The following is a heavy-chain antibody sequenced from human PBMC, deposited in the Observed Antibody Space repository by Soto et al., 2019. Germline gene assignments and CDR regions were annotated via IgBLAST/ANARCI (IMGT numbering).Heavy chain of an antibody. J-gene: IGHJ6*02. V-gene: IGHV3-49*03. Sequence: PLRICCTASGFTFGDYAMSWFRQAPGKGLEWVGFIRSKAYGGTTEYAASVKGRFTISRDDSKSIAYLQMNSLKTEDTAVYYCTRAGYDYSNYNYYYGMDVWGQGTTVTV. CDR2: IRSKAYGGTT. D-gene: IGHD4-4*01. CDR3: TRAGYDYSNYNYYYGMDV. CDR1: GFTFGDYA.